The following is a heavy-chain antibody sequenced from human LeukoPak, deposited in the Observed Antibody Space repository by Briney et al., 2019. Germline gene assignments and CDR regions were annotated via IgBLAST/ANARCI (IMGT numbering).Heavy chain of an antibody. CDR3: ARERDSGYYYDSSGYYYANFDY. D-gene: IGHD3-22*01. Sequence: GGSLRLSCAVSGITLSNYGMHWVRQAPGKGLEWVAVIWYDGSNKYYADSVKGRFTISRDNSKNTLYLQMNSLRAEDTAVYYCARERDSGYYYDSSGYYYANFDYWGQGTLVTVSS. CDR2: IWYDGSNK. CDR1: GITLSNYG. J-gene: IGHJ4*02. V-gene: IGHV3-33*08.